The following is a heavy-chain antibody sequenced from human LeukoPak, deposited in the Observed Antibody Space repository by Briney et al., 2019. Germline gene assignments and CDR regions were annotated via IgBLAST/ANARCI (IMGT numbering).Heavy chain of an antibody. J-gene: IGHJ6*03. CDR1: GGSMIAYY. CDR2: ITINGFT. V-gene: IGHV4-4*07. Sequence: SETLSLTCTLSGGSMIAYYWAWIRHSARGGLEFIGLITINGFTRYTPFLESRHTISVAKSNNPFSLQLTPVTAAETAVYYCARGQGRLVRGPPMSYNSSHTDVWGKGTTVTVSS. CDR3: ARGQGRLVRGPPMSYNSSHTDV. D-gene: IGHD3-10*01.